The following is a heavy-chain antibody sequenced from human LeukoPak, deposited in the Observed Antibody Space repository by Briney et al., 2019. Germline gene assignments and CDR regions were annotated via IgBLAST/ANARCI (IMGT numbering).Heavy chain of an antibody. Sequence: MPSETLSLTCTVSGGSISSYYWSWIRQPPGKGLEWIGYIYYSGSTNYNPSLKSRVTMSVDTSKNQFSLKLSSVTAADTAVYYCARDRVDTAMDPYGMDVWGQGTTVTVSS. CDR2: IYYSGST. V-gene: IGHV4-59*12. CDR1: GGSISSYY. J-gene: IGHJ6*02. D-gene: IGHD5-18*01. CDR3: ARDRVDTAMDPYGMDV.